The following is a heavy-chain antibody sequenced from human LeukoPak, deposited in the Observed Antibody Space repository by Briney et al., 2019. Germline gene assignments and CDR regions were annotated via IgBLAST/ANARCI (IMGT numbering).Heavy chain of an antibody. D-gene: IGHD3-10*01. V-gene: IGHV3-64D*06. Sequence: GGSLRLSCSASRFSVSSDAMQCVRQAPGKGLEYVSAISSSGGSTYYADSVKGRFTISRDNSKNTLYLQMSSLRAEDTAVYYCVKDSDYYGSGTLDYWGQGTLVTVSS. CDR1: RFSVSSDA. J-gene: IGHJ4*02. CDR2: ISSSGGST. CDR3: VKDSDYYGSGTLDY.